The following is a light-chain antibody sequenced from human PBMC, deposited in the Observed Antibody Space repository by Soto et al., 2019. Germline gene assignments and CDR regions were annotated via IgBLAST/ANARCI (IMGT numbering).Light chain of an antibody. Sequence: DIQMTQSPSSVSASVGDRVTITCRASQGISIWLAWYQQKPGQAPKLLIYAASRLQSGVPSRFSGSGAGTDFTLTISSRQPEDFATYYCRQANSFPITFGQGTRREIK. CDR3: RQANSFPIT. J-gene: IGKJ5*01. V-gene: IGKV1D-12*01. CDR1: QGISIW. CDR2: AAS.